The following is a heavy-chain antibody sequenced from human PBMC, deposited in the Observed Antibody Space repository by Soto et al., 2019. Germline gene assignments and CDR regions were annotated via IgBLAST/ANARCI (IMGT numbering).Heavy chain of an antibody. Sequence: QITLKESGPTLVKPTQTLTLTCTFSGFSLTTRGVGVGWIRQPPGKALECLALIYWDDDKRYSPSLQSRLSITKDPSKNQVVLTMTNVDPVDTATYYCAHITNYYQSDWFDPWGQGTLVSVSS. J-gene: IGHJ5*02. V-gene: IGHV2-5*02. CDR1: GFSLTTRGVG. CDR3: AHITNYYQSDWFDP. CDR2: IYWDDDK. D-gene: IGHD3-10*01.